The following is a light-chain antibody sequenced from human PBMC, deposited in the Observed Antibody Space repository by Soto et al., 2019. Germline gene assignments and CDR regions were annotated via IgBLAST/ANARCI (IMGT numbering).Light chain of an antibody. Sequence: EIVLTQSPVTLSLSPGERATLSCRASQSVSGYVAWYQQKPGQAPRLLIYDASSRANGIPARFTGSGSGTDFRRTISSLEPEDCAVYYCQQRGTWPTFGQGTRVEI. V-gene: IGKV3-11*01. CDR2: DAS. CDR1: QSVSGY. J-gene: IGKJ1*01. CDR3: QQRGTWPT.